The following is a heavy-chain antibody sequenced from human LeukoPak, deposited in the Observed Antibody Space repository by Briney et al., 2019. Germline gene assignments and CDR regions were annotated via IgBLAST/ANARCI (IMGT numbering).Heavy chain of an antibody. CDR2: IYYSGST. Sequence: SETLSLTCTVSGGSISSSSYYWGWIRQPPGKGLEWIGSIYYSGSTYYNPSLKSRVTISVDTSKNQFSLKLSSVTAADTAVYYCARGIIGLVTGLNWFDPWGQGTLVTVSS. V-gene: IGHV4-39*01. CDR1: GGSISSSSYY. CDR3: ARGIIGLVTGLNWFDP. D-gene: IGHD3/OR15-3a*01. J-gene: IGHJ5*02.